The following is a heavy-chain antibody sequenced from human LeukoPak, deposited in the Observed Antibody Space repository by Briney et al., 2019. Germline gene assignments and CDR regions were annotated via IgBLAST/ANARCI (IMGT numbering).Heavy chain of an antibody. Sequence: SETLSLTCTVSGGSISSYYWSWIRQPPGKGLEWIGYIYYSGSTNYNPSLKSRVTMSVDTSKNQFSLKLSSVTAADTAVYYCARRYGSGSSGTFDYWGQGTLVTVSS. J-gene: IGHJ4*02. CDR2: IYYSGST. CDR1: GGSISSYY. V-gene: IGHV4-59*01. D-gene: IGHD3-10*01. CDR3: ARRYGSGSSGTFDY.